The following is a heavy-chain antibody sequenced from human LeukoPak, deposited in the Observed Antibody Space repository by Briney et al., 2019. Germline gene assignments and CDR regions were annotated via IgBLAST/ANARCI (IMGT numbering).Heavy chain of an antibody. CDR3: ARDQSGEWELVSGWWFDP. J-gene: IGHJ5*02. CDR2: INPSGGST. V-gene: IGHV1-46*01. CDR1: GYTFTSHY. Sequence: ASVKVSCKSSGYTFTSHYMHWVRQAPGQGLEWMGIINPSGGSTSYAQKFQGRVTMTRDMSTSTDYMELSSLRSEDTAVYYCARDQSGEWELVSGWWFDPWGQGTLVTVSS. D-gene: IGHD1-26*01.